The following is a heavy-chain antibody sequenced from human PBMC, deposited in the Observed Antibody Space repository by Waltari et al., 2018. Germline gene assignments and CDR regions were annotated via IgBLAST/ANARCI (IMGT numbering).Heavy chain of an antibody. CDR3: VRGPDRAKQGY. CDR1: GGSSSEDY. J-gene: IGHJ4*02. CDR2: IQPGGGT. V-gene: IGHV4-34*01. D-gene: IGHD3-22*01. Sequence: QVLPQQWGAGLLKPSETLSLTCVVYGGSSSEDYWNWIRQPPGKGQEWRGEIQPGGGTDYHPSRRSRVTISVETPKSQFSLRLTSVTAADTAVYYCVRGPDRAKQGYWGQGTLVSVSS.